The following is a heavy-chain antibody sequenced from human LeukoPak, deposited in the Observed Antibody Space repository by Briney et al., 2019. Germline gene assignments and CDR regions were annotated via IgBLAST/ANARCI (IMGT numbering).Heavy chain of an antibody. CDR2: ISSSGTTI. CDR3: AKDGGTHFDH. D-gene: IGHD1-26*01. J-gene: IGHJ4*02. V-gene: IGHV3-48*01. Sequence: GGSLRLSCAASGFTFRTSGMNGVRRAPGKGLGWVSYISSSGTTISYAQSVKGRFTITRDNAQNSLTLHMNTLRADDTAVYYWAKDGGTHFDHWGQGTLVTVSS. CDR1: GFTFRTSG.